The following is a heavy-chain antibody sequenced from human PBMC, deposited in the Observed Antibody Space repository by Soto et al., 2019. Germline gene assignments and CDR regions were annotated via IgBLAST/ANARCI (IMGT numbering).Heavy chain of an antibody. CDR1: GFTFSSYA. CDR3: AKGAYDFWSGYLRTTGMSMDV. CDR2: ISGSGGST. Sequence: GGSLRLSCAASGFTFSSYAMSWVRQAPGKGLEWVPAISGSGGSTYYADSVKGRFTISRDNSKNTLYLQMNSLRAEDTAVYYCAKGAYDFWSGYLRTTGMSMDVWGQGTTVTVSS. D-gene: IGHD3-3*01. V-gene: IGHV3-23*01. J-gene: IGHJ6*02.